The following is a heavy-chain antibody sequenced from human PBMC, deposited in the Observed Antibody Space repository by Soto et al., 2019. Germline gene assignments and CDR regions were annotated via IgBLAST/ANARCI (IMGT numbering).Heavy chain of an antibody. J-gene: IGHJ4*02. Sequence: EAQLVESGGGLVQPGGSLRLSCAASGFTVSNNYMTWVRQAPGKGLEWVSVIYRGGSTYYADSVRGRFTISRDNSKNTLYLQMSSLRAEDTAVYYCARARFGGLAAIFADCWGQGTLVTVSS. D-gene: IGHD5-12*01. V-gene: IGHV3-66*01. CDR2: IYRGGST. CDR3: ARARFGGLAAIFADC. CDR1: GFTVSNNY.